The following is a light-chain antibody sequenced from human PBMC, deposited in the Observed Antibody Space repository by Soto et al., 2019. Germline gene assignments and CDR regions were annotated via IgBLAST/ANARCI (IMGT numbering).Light chain of an antibody. CDR3: QTWGTGPFV. J-gene: IGLJ1*01. CDR2: LNNDGSH. CDR1: SGHSSYA. V-gene: IGLV4-69*01. Sequence: QPVLTQSPSASASLGASVKLTCTLSSGHSSYAIAWHQQQPEKGPRYLMKLNNDGSHSKGDGIPDRFSGSSSGAERYLTISSLQSEDEADYYCQTWGTGPFVFGTGTKDRP.